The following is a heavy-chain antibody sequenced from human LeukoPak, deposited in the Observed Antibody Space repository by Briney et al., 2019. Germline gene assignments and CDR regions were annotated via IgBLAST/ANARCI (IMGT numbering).Heavy chain of an antibody. CDR1: GGSISSYY. D-gene: IGHD5/OR15-5a*01. V-gene: IGHV4-4*07. CDR2: IYTSGST. CDR3: ARDLVSASWFDP. Sequence: SETLSPTCTVSGGSISSYYWSWIRQPAGKGLEWIGRIYTSGSTNYNPSLKSRVTMSVDTSKNQFSLKLSSVTAADTAVYYCARDLVSASWFDPWGQGTLVTVSS. J-gene: IGHJ5*02.